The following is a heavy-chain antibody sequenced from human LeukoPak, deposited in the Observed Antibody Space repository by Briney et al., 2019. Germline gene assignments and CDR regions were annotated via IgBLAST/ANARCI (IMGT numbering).Heavy chain of an antibody. Sequence: SSETLSLTCAVYGGSFSDYFWNWIRQPPGKGLEWIGEINHGGGTRYNPSLKSRATIPVDTSKKQFSLNLTSVTAADTAVYYCASWAGNTQSDSWSGPFDYWGQGTLVTVSS. V-gene: IGHV4-34*01. CDR3: ASWAGNTQSDSWSGPFDY. D-gene: IGHD3-3*01. CDR1: GGSFSDYF. CDR2: INHGGGT. J-gene: IGHJ4*02.